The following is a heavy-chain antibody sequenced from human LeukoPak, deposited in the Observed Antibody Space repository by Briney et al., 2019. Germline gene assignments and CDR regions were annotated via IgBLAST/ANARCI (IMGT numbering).Heavy chain of an antibody. D-gene: IGHD2-15*01. J-gene: IGHJ5*02. CDR2: ISYDGSNK. CDR1: GFTFSSYA. CDR3: ARGDCSGDSCYPYWFDP. Sequence: PGGSLRLSCTAFGFTFSSYAKHWVRQAPGKGLEWVAVISYDGSNKYYADSVKGRFTISRDNSKNTLYLQMNSLRAEDTAVYYCARGDCSGDSCYPYWFDPWGQGTLVTVSS. V-gene: IGHV3-30-3*01.